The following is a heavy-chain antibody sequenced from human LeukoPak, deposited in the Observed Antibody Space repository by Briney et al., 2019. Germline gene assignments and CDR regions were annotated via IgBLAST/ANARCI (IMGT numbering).Heavy chain of an antibody. CDR1: GFTVSSDF. CDR3: AKGVASSGTPVDY. CDR2: VYAGGST. V-gene: IGHV3-66*01. Sequence: QAGGSLRLSCAASGFTVSSDFMAWVRQSPGTGLDWVSAVYAGGSTHYADSVKGRFTISRDNSKNTLYLQMNSLRADDTAVYYCAKGVASSGTPVDYWGQGTLVTVSS. D-gene: IGHD3-10*01. J-gene: IGHJ4*02.